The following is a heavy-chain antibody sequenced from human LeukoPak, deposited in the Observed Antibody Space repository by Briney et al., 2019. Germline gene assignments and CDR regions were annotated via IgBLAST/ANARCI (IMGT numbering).Heavy chain of an antibody. Sequence: SETLSLTCAVYGGSFSGYYWSWIRQPPGKGLEWIGEINHSGSTNYNPSLKSRVTISVDTSKNQFSLKLTSVTAADTAVYYCAGHHPRNTVDFWGQGTLVTVSS. CDR2: INHSGST. CDR3: AGHHPRNTVDF. D-gene: IGHD2-8*02. J-gene: IGHJ4*02. V-gene: IGHV4-34*01. CDR1: GGSFSGYY.